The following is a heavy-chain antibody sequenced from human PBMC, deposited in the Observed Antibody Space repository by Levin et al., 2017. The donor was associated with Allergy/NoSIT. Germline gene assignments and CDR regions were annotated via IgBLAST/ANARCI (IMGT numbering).Heavy chain of an antibody. CDR3: VSSSSSFHYCMDV. V-gene: IGHV3-33*01. D-gene: IGHD6-13*01. CDR1: GFTFSSYG. J-gene: IGHJ6*03. Sequence: PGGSLRLSCAASGFTFSSYGMHWVRQAPGKGLEWVAIIWYDGSNKLYADSVKGRFTISRDNSKNTLYLQMNSLRAEDTAVYYCVSSSSSFHYCMDVWGKGTTVTVSS. CDR2: IWYDGSNK.